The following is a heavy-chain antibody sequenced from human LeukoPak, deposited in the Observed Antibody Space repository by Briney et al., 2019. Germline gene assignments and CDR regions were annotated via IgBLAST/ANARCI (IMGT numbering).Heavy chain of an antibody. CDR2: IYPGDSHA. V-gene: IGHV5-51*01. CDR1: GYSPTTSW. CDR3: ARSATPAACFFLQR. Sequence: AESLKISCKASGYSPTTSWISWVRQMPGKGLEWMGIIYPGDSHARYSPSFRGHVTISADKSISTAYLQWSSLEASDSAMYYCARSATPAACFFLQRRGGGTLVTVSS. J-gene: IGHJ1*01. D-gene: IGHD2/OR15-2a*01.